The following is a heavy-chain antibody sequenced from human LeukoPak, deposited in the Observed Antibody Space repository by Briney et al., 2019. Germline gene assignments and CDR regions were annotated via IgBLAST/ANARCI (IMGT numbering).Heavy chain of an antibody. Sequence: PGGSLRLSCAASEFTFSSYEMNWVRQAPGKGLEWVSYISSSGSSIYYADSVKGRFTISRENAKNSLYLQMNSLRAEDTAVYFCARAFTSSGYYDVLGFDYWGQGTLVTVSS. CDR1: EFTFSSYE. CDR3: ARAFTSSGYYDVLGFDY. CDR2: ISSSGSSI. D-gene: IGHD3-22*01. J-gene: IGHJ4*02. V-gene: IGHV3-48*03.